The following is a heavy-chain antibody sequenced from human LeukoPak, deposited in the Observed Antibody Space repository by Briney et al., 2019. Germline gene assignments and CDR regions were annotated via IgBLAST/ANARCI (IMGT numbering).Heavy chain of an antibody. CDR2: RYYSGSA. J-gene: IGHJ4*02. Sequence: PSETLSLTCTVSGDSISSSTYYWGWIRQPPGKGLEWIGSRYYSGSAYYNPALHSRVTISLDTSKNQFSLKLSSVTAADTAVYYCTRSRLWFATRWGQGTLVTVSS. CDR1: GDSISSSTYY. V-gene: IGHV4-39*07. D-gene: IGHD3-10*01. CDR3: TRSRLWFATR.